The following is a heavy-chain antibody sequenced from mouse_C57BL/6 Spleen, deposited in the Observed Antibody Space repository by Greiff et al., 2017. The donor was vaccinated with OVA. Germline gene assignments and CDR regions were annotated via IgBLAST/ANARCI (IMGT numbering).Heavy chain of an antibody. J-gene: IGHJ2*01. CDR3: ARPCITTVVAPFDY. CDR2: IYPRSGNT. Sequence: QVQLQQSGAELARPGASVKLSCKASGYTFTSYGISWVKQRTGQGLEWIGEIYPRSGNTYYNEKFKGKATLTADKSSSTAYMELRSLTSEDSAVYFCARPCITTVVAPFDYWGQGTTLTVSS. CDR1: GYTFTSYG. D-gene: IGHD1-1*01. V-gene: IGHV1-81*01.